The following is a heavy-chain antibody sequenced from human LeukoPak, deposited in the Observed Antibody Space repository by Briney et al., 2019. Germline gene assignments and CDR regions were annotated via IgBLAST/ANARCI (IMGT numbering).Heavy chain of an antibody. CDR1: GYIFTKYS. CDR3: ARRDGEYFFDF. CDR2: IYPSSPGS. D-gene: IGHD4-17*01. V-gene: IGHV5-51*01. J-gene: IGHJ4*02. Sequence: GESLKISCKASGYIFTKYSIGWVRQMPGKGLEWMGVIYPSSPGSRYSPSFQGQVTISADKSITTAYLQWSSLKASDTAMYYCARRDGEYFFDFWGQGTLVTVSP.